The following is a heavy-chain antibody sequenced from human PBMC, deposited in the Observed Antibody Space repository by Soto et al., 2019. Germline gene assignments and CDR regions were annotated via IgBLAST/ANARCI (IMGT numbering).Heavy chain of an antibody. CDR1: GFKFRNYA. CDR2: IWFGGSKK. CDR3: ARAHTMMILDRFDP. V-gene: IGHV3-33*01. J-gene: IGHJ5*02. Sequence: LRLSCAASGFKFRNYAIHWVRQAPGKGLEWLAVIWFGGSKKYYADSVKGRFTISRDNSKNTVYLDMNSLTADDSGVFYCARAHTMMILDRFDPWGHGTLVTVSS. D-gene: IGHD3-22*01.